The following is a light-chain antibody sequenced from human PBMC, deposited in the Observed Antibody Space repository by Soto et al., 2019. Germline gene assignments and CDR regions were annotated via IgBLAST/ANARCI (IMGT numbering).Light chain of an antibody. CDR3: AAWDDSLTGQV. V-gene: IGLV1-44*01. CDR2: SNN. CDR1: SSNIGSNT. J-gene: IGLJ2*01. Sequence: QAVVTQPPSASGTPGQRVTISCSGSSSNIGSNTVNWYQQLPGTAPKLLIYSNNQRPSGVPDRFSGSKSGTSASLAISGLQSEDEADYYCAAWDDSLTGQVFGGGTQLTVL.